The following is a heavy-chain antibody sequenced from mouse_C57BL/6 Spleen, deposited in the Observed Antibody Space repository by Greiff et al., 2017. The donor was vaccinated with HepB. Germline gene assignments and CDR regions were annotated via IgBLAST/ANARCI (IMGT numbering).Heavy chain of an antibody. CDR2: ISDGGSYT. Sequence: EVKLVESGGGLVKPGGSLKLSCAASGFTFSSYAMSWVRQTPEKRLEWVATISDGGSYTYYPDNVKGRFTISRDNAKNNLYLQMSHLKSEDTAMYHCARDRGGLDYWGQGTTLTVSS. D-gene: IGHD3-1*01. CDR3: ARDRGGLDY. J-gene: IGHJ2*01. CDR1: GFTFSSYA. V-gene: IGHV5-4*01.